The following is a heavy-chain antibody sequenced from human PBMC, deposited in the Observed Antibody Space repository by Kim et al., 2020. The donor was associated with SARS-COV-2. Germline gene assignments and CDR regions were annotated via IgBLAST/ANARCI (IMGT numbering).Heavy chain of an antibody. CDR1: GFTFSSYA. CDR3: AKHPGYDSRNY. CDR2: INGSGGST. Sequence: GGSLRLSCAASGFTFSSYAMSWVRQAPGKGLEWVSAINGSGGSTYYADSVKGRFTISRDNSKNTLYMQMNSLRAEDTAVYYWAKHPGYDSRNYWGQGTLVTVSS. V-gene: IGHV3-23*01. D-gene: IGHD3-22*01. J-gene: IGHJ4*02.